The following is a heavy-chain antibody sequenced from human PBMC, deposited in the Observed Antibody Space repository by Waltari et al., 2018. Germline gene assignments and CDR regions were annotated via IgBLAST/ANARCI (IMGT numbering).Heavy chain of an antibody. CDR3: AKVRVPAVMYNWFDP. Sequence: QVKLQESGPGLVKPSGTLSLTCTFSGTSLTPNNWRSWVRQSPGKGLEWIGEIYHSGDLNYNPSLQSRVTISLDKSKNQISLKLTSVTAADTAVYYCAKVRVPAVMYNWFDPWGQGTLVTVSS. D-gene: IGHD2-2*01. V-gene: IGHV4-4*02. CDR1: GTSLTPNNW. CDR2: IYHSGDL. J-gene: IGHJ5*02.